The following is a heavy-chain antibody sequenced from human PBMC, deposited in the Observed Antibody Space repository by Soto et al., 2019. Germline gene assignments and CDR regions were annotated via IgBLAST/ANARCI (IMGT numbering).Heavy chain of an antibody. CDR2: ISRSSGII. D-gene: IGHD2-8*01. CDR3: ARQINVSSAGEYFDH. CDR1: GFAFSIYN. V-gene: IGHV3-21*01. Sequence: LRLSCAASGFAFSIYNMDWVRQAPGKGLEWVSFISRSSGIIDYADSVKGRSTISRDNAKNSLYLQMNSLRAEDTAVYYCARQINVSSAGEYFDHWGQGTMVTVYS. J-gene: IGHJ4*02.